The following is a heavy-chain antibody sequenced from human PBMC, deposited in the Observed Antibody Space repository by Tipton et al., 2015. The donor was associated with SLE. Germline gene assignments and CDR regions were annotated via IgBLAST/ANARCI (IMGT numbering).Heavy chain of an antibody. CDR1: GFTFSTYW. CDR3: ARAKAATGTGGYY. D-gene: IGHD6-13*01. J-gene: IGHJ4*02. V-gene: IGHV3-74*01. CDR2: INSDGNST. Sequence: SLRLSCADSGFTFSTYWMHWVRQAPGKGLVWVSRINSDGNSTSYADSVKGRFTISRDNAKNTLYLQMNSLRAEDTAIYYCARAKAATGTGGYYWGQGTLVTVSS.